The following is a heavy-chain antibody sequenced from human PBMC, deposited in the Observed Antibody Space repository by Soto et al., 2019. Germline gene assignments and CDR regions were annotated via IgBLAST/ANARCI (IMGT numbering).Heavy chain of an antibody. CDR3: AREMATIESYYYGMDV. D-gene: IGHD5-12*01. Sequence: QVQLQESGPGLVKPSQALFLTCTVSGGSISSGGYYWSWIRQHPGKGLEWIGYIYYSGSTYYNPSLKSRVTISVDTSKNQFSLKLSSVTAADTAVYYCAREMATIESYYYGMDVWGQGTTVTVSS. CDR1: GGSISSGGYY. CDR2: IYYSGST. V-gene: IGHV4-31*03. J-gene: IGHJ6*02.